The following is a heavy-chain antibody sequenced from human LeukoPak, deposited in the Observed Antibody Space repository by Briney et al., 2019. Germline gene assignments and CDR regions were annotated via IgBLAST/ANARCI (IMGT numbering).Heavy chain of an antibody. CDR3: AREGPPYYDSRKYYFDY. V-gene: IGHV1-8*01. J-gene: IGHJ4*02. D-gene: IGHD3-22*01. Sequence: ASVKVSCKASGYTFTSYDINWVRQATGQGLEWMGWMNPNSGNTGYAQKFQGRVTITADKSTSTAYMELSSLRSEDTAVYYCAREGPPYYDSRKYYFDYWGQGTLVTVSS. CDR1: GYTFTSYD. CDR2: MNPNSGNT.